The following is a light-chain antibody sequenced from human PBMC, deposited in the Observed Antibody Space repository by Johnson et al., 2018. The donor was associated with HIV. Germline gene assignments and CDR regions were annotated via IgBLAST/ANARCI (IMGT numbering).Light chain of an antibody. Sequence: QSVLTQPPSVSAAPGQKVTISCSGSSSNIGNNFVSWYQHLPGTTPKLLIYDNNKRPSGIPDRFSGSKSGTSATLGITALQTGDEADYYCGTWDSSLSGFYFSGTGTTVTVL. CDR1: SSNIGNNF. CDR2: DNN. V-gene: IGLV1-51*01. J-gene: IGLJ1*01. CDR3: GTWDSSLSGFYF.